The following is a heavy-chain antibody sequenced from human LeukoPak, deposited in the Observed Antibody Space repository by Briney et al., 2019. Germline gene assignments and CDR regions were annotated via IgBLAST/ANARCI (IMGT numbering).Heavy chain of an antibody. V-gene: IGHV4-31*03. D-gene: IGHD5-12*01. CDR3: ARVSPGYSGYVWDRDY. J-gene: IGHJ4*02. CDR1: GGSISSGGYY. Sequence: PSQTLSLTCTVSGGSISSGGYYWRWIRQHPGKGLEWIGYIYYSGSTYYNPSLKSRVTISADSSKTQFSLKVSSVTVADTAVYYCARVSPGYSGYVWDRDYWGQGTLVTVSS. CDR2: IYYSGST.